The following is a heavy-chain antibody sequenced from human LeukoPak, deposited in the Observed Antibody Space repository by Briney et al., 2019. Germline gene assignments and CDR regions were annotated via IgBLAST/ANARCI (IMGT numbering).Heavy chain of an antibody. CDR2: IYYSRST. V-gene: IGHV4-61*01. CDR1: GGSISSSSYY. CDR3: ARYSCPNGVCYYFDY. D-gene: IGHD2-8*01. Sequence: SETLSLTCTVSGGSISSSSYYWSWIRQPPGKGLEWIGHIYYSRSTNYNPSLKSRVTISVDTPKNQFSLKLSSVTAADTAVYYCARYSCPNGVCYYFDYWGQGTLVTVSS. J-gene: IGHJ4*02.